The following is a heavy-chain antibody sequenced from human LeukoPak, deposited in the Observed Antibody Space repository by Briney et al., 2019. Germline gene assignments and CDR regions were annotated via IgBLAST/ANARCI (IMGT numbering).Heavy chain of an antibody. CDR1: GGSISSGGYY. CDR3: ARGGPGTIFGAVHTYYYMDV. CDR2: IYYSGST. V-gene: IGHV4-31*03. D-gene: IGHD3-3*01. J-gene: IGHJ6*03. Sequence: SETLSLTCTVSGGSISSGGYYWSWIRQHPGKGLEWIGYIYYSGSTYYNPSLKSRVTISVDTSKNQFSLKLSSVTAADTAVYYCARGGPGTIFGAVHTYYYMDVWGKGTTVTVSS.